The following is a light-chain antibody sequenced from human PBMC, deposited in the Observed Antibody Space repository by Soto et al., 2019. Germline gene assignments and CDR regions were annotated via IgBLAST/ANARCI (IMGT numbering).Light chain of an antibody. J-gene: IGLJ1*01. V-gene: IGLV2-14*01. CDR1: GSDIGSYNF. CDR3: YTYSSSSTCV. Sequence: SAPAQPGSVYGSPGQSITNSCTGTGSDIGSYNFVSWYQHHPGKAPKLMIYEVSNRPSGVSDRFSGSKSDNTASLSISWLLAEDEADYYYYTYSSSSTCVFGTGSKVTLL. CDR2: EVS.